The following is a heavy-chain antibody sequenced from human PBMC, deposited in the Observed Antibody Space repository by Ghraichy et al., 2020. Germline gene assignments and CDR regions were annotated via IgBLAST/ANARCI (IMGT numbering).Heavy chain of an antibody. CDR2: ISSSSDSHT. V-gene: IGHV3-11*03. CDR3: TTPLSVTGTFVF. D-gene: IGHD6-19*01. Sequence: LSLTCAASGFTLSDYYMSWIRQAPGKGLEWVSYISSSSDSHTNYAESVKGRFTISRDNAKNSLYLQMDSLRAEDTAVYYCTTPLSVTGTFVFWGQGSLVTVSS. J-gene: IGHJ4*02. CDR1: GFTLSDYY.